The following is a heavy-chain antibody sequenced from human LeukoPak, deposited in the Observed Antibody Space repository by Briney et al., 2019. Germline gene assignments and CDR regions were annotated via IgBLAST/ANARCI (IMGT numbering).Heavy chain of an antibody. V-gene: IGHV4-39*07. Sequence: SETLSLTCTVSGDSINNNVYYWGWIRQPPGKGLEWIAIISYSGTTYYNPSLKTRATISIDTSKNKFSLKVNSVTAADTAMYYCARDRGLWLGEARDAFDIWGQGTMVTVFS. J-gene: IGHJ3*02. D-gene: IGHD3-10*01. CDR3: ARDRGLWLGEARDAFDI. CDR1: GDSINNNVYY. CDR2: ISYSGTT.